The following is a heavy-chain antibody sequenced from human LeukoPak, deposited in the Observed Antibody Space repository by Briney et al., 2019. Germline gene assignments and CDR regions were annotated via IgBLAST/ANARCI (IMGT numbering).Heavy chain of an antibody. CDR1: GFTLTNHG. J-gene: IGHJ4*02. CDR2: ITGTGGR. D-gene: IGHD3-10*01. Sequence: PGGSLRLSCAVSGFTLTNHGVSWVRQAPGKGLEWVSIITGTGGRYYGDSVKGRFILSRDNSKNTLCLQMNSLRAEDTAVYYCGRSGPLAHSSMRGFGYWGQGTLVVASS. CDR3: GRSGPLAHSSMRGFGY. V-gene: IGHV3-23*01.